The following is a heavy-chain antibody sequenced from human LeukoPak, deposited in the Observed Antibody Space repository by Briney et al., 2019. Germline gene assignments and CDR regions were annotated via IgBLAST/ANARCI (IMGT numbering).Heavy chain of an antibody. D-gene: IGHD2-2*01. Sequence: ASVKVSCKASGYTFTSYGISWVRQAPGQGLEWMGWISAYSGNTNYAQKLQGRVTMTTDTSTSTAYMELRSLRSDDTAVYYCARSHYHIVVVPAAAWFDPWGQGTLVTVSS. J-gene: IGHJ5*02. CDR3: ARSHYHIVVVPAAAWFDP. CDR1: GYTFTSYG. CDR2: ISAYSGNT. V-gene: IGHV1-18*01.